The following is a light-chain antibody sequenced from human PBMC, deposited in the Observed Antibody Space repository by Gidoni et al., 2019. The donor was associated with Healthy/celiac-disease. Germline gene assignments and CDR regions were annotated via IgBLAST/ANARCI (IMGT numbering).Light chain of an antibody. CDR3: HQSSSLPQT. CDR2: YAS. J-gene: IGKJ1*01. CDR1: QSIGSS. Sequence: EIVLTQSPDFQSVTPKEKVTITCRASQSIGSSLHWYQQKPDQSPKLLIKYASRGSGSGTDFTLTINSLEAEDAATYYGHQSSSLPQTFGQGTKVEIK. V-gene: IGKV6-21*01.